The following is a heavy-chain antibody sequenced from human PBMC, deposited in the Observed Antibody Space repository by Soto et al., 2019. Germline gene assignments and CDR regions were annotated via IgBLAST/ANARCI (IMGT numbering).Heavy chain of an antibody. D-gene: IGHD3-3*01. Sequence: GGSLRLSCAASGFTFSSYDMHWVRQATGKGLEWVLAIGTAGDTYYPGSVKGRFTISRENAKNSLYLQMNSLRAGDTAVYYCARGSSPYYDFWSGPPPGLDVWGKGTTVTVSS. V-gene: IGHV3-13*01. CDR3: ARGSSPYYDFWSGPPPGLDV. CDR2: IGTAGDT. CDR1: GFTFSSYD. J-gene: IGHJ6*04.